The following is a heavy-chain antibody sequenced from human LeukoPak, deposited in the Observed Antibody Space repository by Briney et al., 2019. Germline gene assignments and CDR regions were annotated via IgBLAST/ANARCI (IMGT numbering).Heavy chain of an antibody. CDR1: GFTFSSYA. Sequence: PGRSLRLSCTASGFTFSSYAMHWVRQAPGKGLEWVAVISYDGSNKYYADSVKGRFTISRDNSKNTLYLQMNSLRAEDTAVYYCAKDGGSGSSFDPWGQGTLVTVSS. CDR2: ISYDGSNK. CDR3: AKDGGSGSSFDP. J-gene: IGHJ5*02. V-gene: IGHV3-30*18. D-gene: IGHD3-10*01.